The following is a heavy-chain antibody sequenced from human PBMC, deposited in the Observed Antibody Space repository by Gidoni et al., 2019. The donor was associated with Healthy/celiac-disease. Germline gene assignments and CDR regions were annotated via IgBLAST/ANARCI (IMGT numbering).Heavy chain of an antibody. CDR1: GFTFSSYG. CDR2: RSYDGSNK. J-gene: IGHJ4*02. D-gene: IGHD3-22*01. Sequence: QVQLVESGGGVVQPGRSLRPSCAASGFTFSSYGMHWVRQAPGKGLEWVAVRSYDGSNKYYADSVKGRFTISRDNSKNTLYLQMNSLRAEDTAVYYCAKDRYYYDSSGYTDYWGQGTLVTVSS. V-gene: IGHV3-30*18. CDR3: AKDRYYYDSSGYTDY.